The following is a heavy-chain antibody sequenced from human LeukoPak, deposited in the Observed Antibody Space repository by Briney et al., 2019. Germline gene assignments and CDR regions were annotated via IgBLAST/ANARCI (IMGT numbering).Heavy chain of an antibody. D-gene: IGHD6-13*01. CDR2: INPSGGST. V-gene: IGHV1-46*01. Sequence: ASVKVSCKASGYTFTSYYMDWVRQAPGQGLEWMGIINPSGGSTSYAQKFQGRVTMTRDTSTSTVYMELSSLRSEDTAVYYCARDRAGGSSWDYYYYYMDVWGKGTTVTVSS. CDR3: ARDRAGGSSWDYYYYYMDV. J-gene: IGHJ6*03. CDR1: GYTFTSYY.